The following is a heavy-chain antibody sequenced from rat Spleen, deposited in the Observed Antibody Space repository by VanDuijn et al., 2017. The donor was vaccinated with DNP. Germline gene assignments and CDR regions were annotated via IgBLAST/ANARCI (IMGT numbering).Heavy chain of an antibody. CDR1: GFTFSNYD. J-gene: IGHJ2*01. V-gene: IGHV5-25*01. CDR2: INPSGGSS. D-gene: IGHD1-2*01. Sequence: EVQLVESGGGLVQPGRSLKLSCAASGFTFSNYDMAWVRQAPTKGLEWVASINPSGGSSYYRASVKGRFTVSRDNAKSTLYLQMDSLRSEDTATYYCVTRNFDYNYFEYWGQGVIVTISS. CDR3: VTRNFDYNYFEY.